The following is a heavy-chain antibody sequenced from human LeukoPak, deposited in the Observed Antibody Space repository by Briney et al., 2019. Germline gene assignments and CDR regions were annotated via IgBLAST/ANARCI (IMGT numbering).Heavy chain of an antibody. D-gene: IGHD3-3*01. J-gene: IGHJ6*02. CDR2: IYSGGST. CDR3: ARDAYIYDFWSGPLLKPKPEYGMDV. CDR1: GFTVSSNY. Sequence: QPGGSLRLSCAASGFTVSSNYMSWVRQAPGKGLEWVSVIYSGGSTYYADSVKGRFTISRDNSKNTLYLQMNSLRAEDTAVYYCARDAYIYDFWSGPLLKPKPEYGMDVWGQGTTVTVSS. V-gene: IGHV3-66*01.